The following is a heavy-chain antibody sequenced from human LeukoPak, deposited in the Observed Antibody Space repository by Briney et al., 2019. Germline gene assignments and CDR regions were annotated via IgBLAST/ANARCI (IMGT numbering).Heavy chain of an antibody. Sequence: SETLSLTCAVYGGPFSGYHWSWIRQPPGKGLEWIGEINHSGSTNYNPSLKSRVTISVDTSKNQFSLKLSSVTAADTAVYYCARIRFGVVIRRPYYFDYWGQGTLVTVSS. CDR3: ARIRFGVVIRRPYYFDY. CDR2: INHSGST. D-gene: IGHD3-3*01. J-gene: IGHJ4*02. V-gene: IGHV4-34*01. CDR1: GGPFSGYH.